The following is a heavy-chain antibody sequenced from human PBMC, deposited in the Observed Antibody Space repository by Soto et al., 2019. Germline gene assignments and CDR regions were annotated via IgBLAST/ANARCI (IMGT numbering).Heavy chain of an antibody. J-gene: IGHJ5*02. D-gene: IGHD1-1*01. CDR2: IYATGTT. CDR1: GASISGFY. V-gene: IGHV4-4*07. CDR3: VRDGTKTLRDWFDP. Sequence: SETLSLTCTVSGASISGFYWSWIRKSAGKGLEWIGRIYATGTTDYNPSLKSRVMMSVDTSKKQFSLKLRSVTAADTAVCYCVRDGTKTLRDWFDPWGQGMSVTVSS.